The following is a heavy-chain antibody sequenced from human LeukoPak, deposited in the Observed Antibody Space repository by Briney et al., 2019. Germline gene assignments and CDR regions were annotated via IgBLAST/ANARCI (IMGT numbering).Heavy chain of an antibody. CDR3: ARGPTVTYSDY. CDR1: GFTFSSYS. J-gene: IGHJ4*02. Sequence: GGSLRPSCAASGFTFSSYSMNWVRQAPGKGLEWVSSISSSSSYIYYADSVKGRFTISRDNAKNSLYLQMNSLRAEDTAVYYCARGPTVTYSDYWGQGTLVTVSS. V-gene: IGHV3-21*01. D-gene: IGHD4-11*01. CDR2: ISSSSSYI.